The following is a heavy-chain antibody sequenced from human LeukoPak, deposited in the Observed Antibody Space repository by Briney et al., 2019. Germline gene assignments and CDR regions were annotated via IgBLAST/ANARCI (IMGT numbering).Heavy chain of an antibody. CDR2: IYPGDSDT. CDR3: ARGGVRGVILPLYYGMDV. Sequence: GESLKISCQGSGYSFTSYWIGWVRQMPGKGLEWMGIIYPGDSDTRYSPSFQGQVTISADKSISTAYLQWSSLKASDTAMYYCARGGVRGVILPLYYGMDVWGQGTTVTVSS. J-gene: IGHJ6*02. CDR1: GYSFTSYW. V-gene: IGHV5-51*01. D-gene: IGHD3-10*01.